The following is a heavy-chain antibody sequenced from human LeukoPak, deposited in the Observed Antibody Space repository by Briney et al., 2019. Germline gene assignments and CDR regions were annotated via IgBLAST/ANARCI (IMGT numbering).Heavy chain of an antibody. V-gene: IGHV3-23*01. Sequence: PGGSLRLSCAASGXTFSSYAMSWVRQAPGKGLEWVSVVSGSGGSTYYADSVKGRFTISRDNSKNTLYLQMNSLRAEDTALYYCAKGVSAAADDAFDIWGQGTMVTVSS. CDR1: GXTFSSYA. CDR2: VSGSGGST. CDR3: AKGVSAAADDAFDI. J-gene: IGHJ3*02. D-gene: IGHD6-13*01.